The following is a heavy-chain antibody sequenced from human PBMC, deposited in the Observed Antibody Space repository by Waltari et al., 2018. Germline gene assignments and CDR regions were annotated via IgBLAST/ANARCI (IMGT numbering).Heavy chain of an antibody. Sequence: EVQLVQSGAEVKKPGESLKISCKGSGYSFTSYWIGWVRQMPGKGLEWMGIIYPGASDTRYSPSFQGQVTISADKSISTAYLQWSSLKASDTAMYYCARQEYGSGSYYEFDYWGQGTLVTVSS. D-gene: IGHD3-10*01. J-gene: IGHJ4*02. V-gene: IGHV5-51*01. CDR3: ARQEYGSGSYYEFDY. CDR2: IYPGASDT. CDR1: GYSFTSYW.